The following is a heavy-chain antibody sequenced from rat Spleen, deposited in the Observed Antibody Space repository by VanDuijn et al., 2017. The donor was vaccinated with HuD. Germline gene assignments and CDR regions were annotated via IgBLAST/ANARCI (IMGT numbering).Heavy chain of an antibody. J-gene: IGHJ3*01. V-gene: IGHV2S63*01. CDR1: GFSLTDYS. CDR3: TRVHYYSASSYFDY. D-gene: IGHD1-1*01. Sequence: VQLKESGPGLVQPSQTLSLTCTVSGFSLTDYSVHWVRQPPGKGLEWMGVMWSGGSTAYNSALKSRLSISRDTSKSQIFLEMNSLQTEETAIYFCTRVHYYSASSYFDYWGQGTLVTVSS. CDR2: MWSGGST.